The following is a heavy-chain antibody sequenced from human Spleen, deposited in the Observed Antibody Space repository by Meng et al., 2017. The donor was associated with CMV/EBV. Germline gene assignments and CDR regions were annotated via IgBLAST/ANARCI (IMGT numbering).Heavy chain of an antibody. D-gene: IGHD2-2*01. J-gene: IGHJ5*02. CDR2: INHSGST. CDR3: ARAKVIDCSSTSCYRKNWFDP. CDR1: FSGYY. V-gene: IGHV4-34*01. Sequence: FSGYYWSWIHQPPGKGLEWIGEINHSGSTNYNPSLKSRVTISVDTSKNQFSLKLSSVTAADTAVYYCARAKVIDCSSTSCYRKNWFDPWGQGTLVTVSS.